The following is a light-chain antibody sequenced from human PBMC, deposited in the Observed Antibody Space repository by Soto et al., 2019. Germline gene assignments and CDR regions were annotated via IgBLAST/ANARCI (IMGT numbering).Light chain of an antibody. Sequence: EIHTTHSPSSVSASVVYRVTITFLSVQGISSWLAWYQQKPGKAPKLLIYAASSLQSGVPSRFSGSGSGTDFTLTISSLQPEDFATYYCQQYTNTNNPWMFGQGTKVDIK. CDR1: QGISSW. J-gene: IGKJ1*01. V-gene: IGKV1D-12*01. CDR2: AAS. CDR3: QQYTNTNNPWM.